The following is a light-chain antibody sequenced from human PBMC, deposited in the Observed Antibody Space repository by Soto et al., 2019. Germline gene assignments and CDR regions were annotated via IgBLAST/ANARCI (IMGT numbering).Light chain of an antibody. CDR2: NVY. CDR1: NSDVGSYNY. J-gene: IGLJ1*01. Sequence: QSALTQPGSVSGSPGQSITISCTGTNSDVGSYNYVSWHQQHPGKAPKLMIYNVYDRPSGISNRFSGSKSGNTASLTISGLQGEDEADYYCSSYTISRTYVFGTGTKLTVL. V-gene: IGLV2-14*03. CDR3: SSYTISRTYV.